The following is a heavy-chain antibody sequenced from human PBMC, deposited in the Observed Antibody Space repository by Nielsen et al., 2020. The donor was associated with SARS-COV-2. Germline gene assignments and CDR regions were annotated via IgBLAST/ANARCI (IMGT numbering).Heavy chain of an antibody. CDR1: GYTFTGYY. CDR2: INPNSGGT. J-gene: IGHJ6*02. CDR3: ARWWPAAGGMLFMEVYGMDV. V-gene: IGHV1-2*06. D-gene: IGHD2-15*01. Sequence: ASVKVSCKASGYTFTGYYMHWVRQAPGQGLEWMGRINPNSGGTNYAQKFQGRVTMTRDTSISTAYMELSRLRSDDTAVYYCARWWPAAGGMLFMEVYGMDVWGQGTTVTVSS.